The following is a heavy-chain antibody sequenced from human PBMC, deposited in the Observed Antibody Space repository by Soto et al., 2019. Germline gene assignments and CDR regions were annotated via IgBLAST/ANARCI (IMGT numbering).Heavy chain of an antibody. J-gene: IGHJ2*01. V-gene: IGHV3-23*01. CDR1: GFIFSDYG. CDR3: AKVAGGLGYFDL. D-gene: IGHD3-16*01. Sequence: EVQLLESGGGLARPGGSLRLSCVASGFIFSDYGMTWVRQAPGKGLEWVATISASGGNIEYTDSLKGRFTISRDNSKNTVYLQLNDLSAGDTAIYYCAKVAGGLGYFDLWGRGTLVTVSS. CDR2: ISASGGNI.